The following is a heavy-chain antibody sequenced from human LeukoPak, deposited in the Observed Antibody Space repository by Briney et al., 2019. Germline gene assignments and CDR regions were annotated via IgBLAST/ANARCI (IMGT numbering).Heavy chain of an antibody. CDR1: GFTFSSYA. CDR3: AKDQGPWRVTTWYHY. D-gene: IGHD4-17*01. V-gene: IGHV3-23*01. Sequence: PGGSLRLSCAASGFTFSSYAMSWVRQAPGKGLEWVSAISGSGGSTYYADSVKGRFTISRDNSKNTLYLQMNSLRADDTAVYYCAKDQGPWRVTTWYHYWGQGTLVTVSS. J-gene: IGHJ4*02. CDR2: ISGSGGST.